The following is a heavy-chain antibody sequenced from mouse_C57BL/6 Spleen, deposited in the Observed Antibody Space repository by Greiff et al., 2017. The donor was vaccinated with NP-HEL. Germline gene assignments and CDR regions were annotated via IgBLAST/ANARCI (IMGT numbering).Heavy chain of an antibody. D-gene: IGHD2-4*01. V-gene: IGHV1-50*01. CDR3: AIRRYDYGYAMDY. CDR1: GYTFTSYW. CDR2: IDPSDSYT. J-gene: IGHJ4*01. Sequence: VQLQQPGAELVKPGASVKLSCKASGYTFTSYWMQWVKQRPGQGLEWIGEIDPSDSYTNYNQKFKGKATLTVDTSSSTAYMQLSSLTSEDSAVYYCAIRRYDYGYAMDYWGQGTSVTVSS.